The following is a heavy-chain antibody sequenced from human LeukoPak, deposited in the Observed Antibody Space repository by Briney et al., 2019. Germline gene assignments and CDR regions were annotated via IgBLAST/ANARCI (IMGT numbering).Heavy chain of an antibody. J-gene: IGHJ6*02. CDR3: AKAIPYSSSWFYGMDV. CDR1: GFTFSSYA. V-gene: IGHV3-23*01. Sequence: GGSLRLSCAASGFTFSSYAMSWVRQAPGKGLEWVSAISGSGGSTYYADSVKGRFTISRDNSKNTLYLQMNSLRAEDTAVYYCAKAIPYSSSWFYGMDVWGQGTTVTVSS. D-gene: IGHD6-13*01. CDR2: ISGSGGST.